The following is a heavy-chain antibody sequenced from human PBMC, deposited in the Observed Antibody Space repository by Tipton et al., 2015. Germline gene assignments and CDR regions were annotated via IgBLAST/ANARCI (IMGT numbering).Heavy chain of an antibody. D-gene: IGHD3-22*01. J-gene: IGHJ1*01. Sequence: TLSLTCTVSGGSISNNYWGWIRQSPGEGLEWIGYIYYSGSTNYNPSLRSRVAMSMDTSKNQFSLKLSSVIAADTAVYYCARASIIQGYYHDSSRYYLFNSWGQGTLVTVSS. CDR1: GGSISNNY. CDR2: IYYSGST. V-gene: IGHV4-59*01. CDR3: ARASIIQGYYHDSSRYYLFNS.